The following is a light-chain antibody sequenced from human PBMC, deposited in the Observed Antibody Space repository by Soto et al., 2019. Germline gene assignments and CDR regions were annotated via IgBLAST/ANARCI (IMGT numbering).Light chain of an antibody. J-gene: IGLJ2*01. CDR1: SSNIGTSP. CDR2: NND. V-gene: IGLV1-44*01. CDR3: AAWDESLNGLVV. Sequence: QSVLTQPPSASETPGQTVTISCSGSSSNIGTSPVSWYQQLPGTAPKLLIYNNDQPPSWGPAGFSGSKSGTSASPAVSWLQHEDEDYYYCAAWDESLNGLVVFGGGTKLTVL.